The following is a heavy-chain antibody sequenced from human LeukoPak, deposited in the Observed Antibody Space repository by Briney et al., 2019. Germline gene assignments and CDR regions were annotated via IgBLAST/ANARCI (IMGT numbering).Heavy chain of an antibody. CDR2: IYYSGST. V-gene: IGHV4-59*04. J-gene: IGHJ4*02. CDR3: ARHVYSYGHRLFDY. Sequence: VKPSETLSLTCTVSGGSISSYYWSWIRLPPGKGLEWIGHIYYSGSTYYNPSLKSRVTISIDTSKNQFSLKLSSVTAADTAVYYCARHVYSYGHRLFDYWGQGTLVTVSS. CDR1: GGSISSYY. D-gene: IGHD5-18*01.